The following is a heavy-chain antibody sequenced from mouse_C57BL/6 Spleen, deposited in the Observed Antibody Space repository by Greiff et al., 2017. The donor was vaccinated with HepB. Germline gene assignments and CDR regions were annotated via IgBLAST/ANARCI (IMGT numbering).Heavy chain of an antibody. J-gene: IGHJ4*01. CDR3: ARDHYYGSRGGLYYAMDY. V-gene: IGHV1-9*01. CDR2: ILPGSGST. CDR1: GYTFTGYW. D-gene: IGHD1-1*01. Sequence: QVQLKQSGAELMKPGASVKLSCKATGYTFTGYWIEWVKQRPGHGLEWIGEILPGSGSTNYNEKFKGKATFTADTSSNTAYMQLSSLTTEDSAIYYCARDHYYGSRGGLYYAMDYWGQGTSVTVSS.